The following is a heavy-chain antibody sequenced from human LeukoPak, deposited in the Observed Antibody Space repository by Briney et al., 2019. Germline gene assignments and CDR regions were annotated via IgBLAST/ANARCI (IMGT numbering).Heavy chain of an antibody. J-gene: IGHJ4*02. CDR3: ARSITYRYCSSTSCSDFYYFDY. V-gene: IGHV1-69*05. CDR1: GGTFSSYA. CDR2: IIPIFGTA. Sequence: AASVKVSCKASGGTFSSYAISWVRQAPGQGLEWMGGIIPIFGTANYAQKFQGRVTITTDESTSTAYMELSSLRSEDTAVYYCARSITYRYCSSTSCSDFYYFDYWGQGTLVTVSS. D-gene: IGHD2-2*01.